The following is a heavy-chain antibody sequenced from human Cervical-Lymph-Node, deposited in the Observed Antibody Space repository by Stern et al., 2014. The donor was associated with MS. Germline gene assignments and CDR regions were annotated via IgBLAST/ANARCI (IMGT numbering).Heavy chain of an antibody. CDR3: AGEREEMATKYYFDY. CDR1: GGTFRTSA. V-gene: IGHV1-69*01. J-gene: IGHJ4*02. D-gene: IGHD5-24*01. Sequence: QVQLGQSGAEVKKPGSSVKVSCTASGGTFRTSAISWVRQAPGQGPEWMGGIIPIFRAANYAQRFRDRVTITADESTNTVYMELRSLRSEDTAVYFCAGEREEMATKYYFDYWGQGTLVTVSS. CDR2: IIPIFRAA.